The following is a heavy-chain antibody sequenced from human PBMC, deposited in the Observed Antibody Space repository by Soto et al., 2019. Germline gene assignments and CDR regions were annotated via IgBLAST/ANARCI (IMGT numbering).Heavy chain of an antibody. V-gene: IGHV5-10-1*01. CDR1: GNSFYTYS. J-gene: IGHJ6*02. D-gene: IGHD2-2*01. CDR3: ARRDIVVVPAARSYYYYYGMDV. CDR2: IDPSDSYT. Sequence: GGSLKISCEGFGNSFYTYSVSRGPQIPGESPEGVGRIDPSDSYTNYSPSFQGHVTISADKSISTAYLQWSSLKASDTAMYYCARRDIVVVPAARSYYYYYGMDVWGQGTTVTVSS.